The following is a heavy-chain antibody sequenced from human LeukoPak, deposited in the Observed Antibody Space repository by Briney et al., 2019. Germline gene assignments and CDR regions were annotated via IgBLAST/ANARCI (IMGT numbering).Heavy chain of an antibody. Sequence: GRSLRLSCAASGFIFRNCAIHWVRQAPGKGLEWVSLISWDGSTTYYADSVKGRFTISRDNSKSSLYLQMNSLRVEDTALYYCAKDTDSSGYYSGYFDYWGQGTLVTVSS. D-gene: IGHD3-22*01. CDR3: AKDTDSSGYYSGYFDY. CDR2: ISWDGSTT. V-gene: IGHV3-43D*03. CDR1: GFIFRNCA. J-gene: IGHJ4*02.